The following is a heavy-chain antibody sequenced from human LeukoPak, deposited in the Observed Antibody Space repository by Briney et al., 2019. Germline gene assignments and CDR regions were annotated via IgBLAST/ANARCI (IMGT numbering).Heavy chain of an antibody. CDR2: ISWNSGSI. CDR3: AKAANSGWRLIDY. CDR1: GFTFDDYA. D-gene: IGHD6-19*01. J-gene: IGHJ4*02. Sequence: GGSLRLSCAASGFTFDDYAMHWVRQAPGKGLKWVSGISWNSGSIGYADSVKGRFTISRDNAKNSLYLQMNSLRAEDMALYYCAKAANSGWRLIDYWGQGTLVTVSS. V-gene: IGHV3-9*03.